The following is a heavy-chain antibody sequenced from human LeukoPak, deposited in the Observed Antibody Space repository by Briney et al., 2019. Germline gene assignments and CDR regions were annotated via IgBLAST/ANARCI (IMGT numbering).Heavy chain of an antibody. J-gene: IGHJ4*02. CDR2: IYYSGST. CDR3: ARLPMAMGVFDY. Sequence: SETLSLTCAVSGGSINSSSSYYWGWIRQPPGKELECIGGIYYSGSTYHNPSLKSRVTISVDTSKNQFSLKLGSVTAADTAVYYCARLPMAMGVFDYWGQGTLVTVSS. CDR1: GGSINSSSSYY. V-gene: IGHV4-39*01. D-gene: IGHD3-10*01.